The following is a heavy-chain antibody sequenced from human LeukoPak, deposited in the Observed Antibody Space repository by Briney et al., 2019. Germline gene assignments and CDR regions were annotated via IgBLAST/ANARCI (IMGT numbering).Heavy chain of an antibody. V-gene: IGHV1-69*05. J-gene: IGHJ3*02. CDR1: GGTFSSYA. CDR3: ARSRDSGWPNDAFDI. CDR2: IIPIFGTA. Sequence: ASVKVSCKASGGTFSSYAISWVRQAPGQGLEWMGRIIPIFGTANYAQKFQGRVTITTDESTSTAYMELSSLRSEDTAVYYCARSRDSGWPNDAFDIWGQGTMVTVSS. D-gene: IGHD6-19*01.